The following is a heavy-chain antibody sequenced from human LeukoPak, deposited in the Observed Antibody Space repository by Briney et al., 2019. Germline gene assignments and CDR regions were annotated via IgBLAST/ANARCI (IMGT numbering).Heavy chain of an antibody. J-gene: IGHJ4*02. CDR2: ISGSGGST. CDR3: AKVEAYYYDSSGYYFDY. V-gene: IGHV3-23*01. D-gene: IGHD3-22*01. Sequence: PPGGSLRLSCEGSAFIFSGHWMNWVRQTPGKGLEWVSAISGSGGSTYYADSVKGRFTISRDNSKNTLYLQMNSLRAEDTAVYYCAKVEAYYYDSSGYYFDYWGQGTLVTVSS. CDR1: AFIFSGHW.